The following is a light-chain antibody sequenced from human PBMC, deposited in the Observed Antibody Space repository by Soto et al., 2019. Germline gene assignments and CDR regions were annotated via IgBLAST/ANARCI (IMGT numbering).Light chain of an antibody. V-gene: IGKV3-15*01. CDR2: GAS. J-gene: IGKJ4*01. CDR1: QSVSTN. Sequence: EIVMTHSPATLSVSPGERATLSCRASQSVSTNLAWYQQKPGQAPRLLIYGASTRATGIPARFSGSGSGTEFTLTISSLQSEDFAVYSCQQYNNWPLTFGGGTKV. CDR3: QQYNNWPLT.